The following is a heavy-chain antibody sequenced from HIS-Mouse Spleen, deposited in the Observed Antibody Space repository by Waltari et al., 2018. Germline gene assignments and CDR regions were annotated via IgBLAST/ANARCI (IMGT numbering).Heavy chain of an antibody. V-gene: IGHV4-39*07. CDR3: AREIPYSSSWYDWYFDL. J-gene: IGHJ2*01. Sequence: QLQLQESGPGLVKPSETLSLTCTASGGAISSSRHYRGWIRQPPGKGLERFGCIYYSGSTYYNPSLKSRVTISVDTSKNQFSLKLSSVTAADTAVYYCAREIPYSSSWYDWYFDLWGRGTLVTVSS. CDR2: IYYSGST. D-gene: IGHD6-13*01. CDR1: GGAISSSRHY.